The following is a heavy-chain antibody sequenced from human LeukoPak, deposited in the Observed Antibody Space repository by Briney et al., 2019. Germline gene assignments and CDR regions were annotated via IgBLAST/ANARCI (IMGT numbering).Heavy chain of an antibody. Sequence: SETLSLTCTVSGGSISSSSYYWGWIRQPPGKGLEWIGSIYYSGSTYYNPSLKSRVTISVDTSKNQFSLKLTSVTAADTAVYYCARTPYYYYYMDVWGKGTTVTISS. CDR3: ARTPYYYYYMDV. CDR1: GGSISSSSYY. J-gene: IGHJ6*03. CDR2: IYYSGST. V-gene: IGHV4-39*07.